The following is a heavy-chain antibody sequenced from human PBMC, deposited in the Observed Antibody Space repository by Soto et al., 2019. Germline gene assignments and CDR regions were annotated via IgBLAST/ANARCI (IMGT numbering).Heavy chain of an antibody. Sequence: QVQLQESGPGLVKPSQTLSLTCTVSGGSITSGGYYWSWIRQHPGKGLEWIGYIYYSGSTYYNPSLKSRVTITVDTSKKQFSVKLSSVTAADAAVYYCARDSYSSSWKDAFDIWGQGTMVTVSS. D-gene: IGHD6-13*01. CDR2: IYYSGST. CDR1: GGSITSGGYY. J-gene: IGHJ3*02. V-gene: IGHV4-31*03. CDR3: ARDSYSSSWKDAFDI.